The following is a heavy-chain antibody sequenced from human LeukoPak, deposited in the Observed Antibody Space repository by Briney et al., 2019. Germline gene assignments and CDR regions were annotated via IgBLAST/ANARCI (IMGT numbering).Heavy chain of an antibody. V-gene: IGHV3-23*01. J-gene: IGHJ6*03. CDR1: GFTFSSYA. CDR3: AKKNGADDFWPHYYYYYYMDV. Sequence: GGSLRLSCAASGFTFSSYAMSWVRQAPGKGLEWVSAISGSGGSTYYADSVKGRFTISRDNSKNTLYLQMNSLRAEDTAVYYCAKKNGADDFWPHYYYYYYMDVWGKGTTVTVSS. CDR2: ISGSGGST. D-gene: IGHD3-3*01.